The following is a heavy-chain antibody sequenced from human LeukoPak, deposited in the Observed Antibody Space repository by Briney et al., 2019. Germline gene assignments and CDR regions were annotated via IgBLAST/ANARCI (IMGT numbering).Heavy chain of an antibody. V-gene: IGHV3-33*06. J-gene: IGHJ6*04. Sequence: PGGSLRLSCAASGFTFSSYGMHWVRQAPGKGLEWVAVIWYDGSNKYYADSVKGRFTISRDNSKNTLYLQMNSLRAEDTAVYYCAKDSQQRGVSDVWGKGTTVTVSS. CDR2: IWYDGSNK. CDR1: GFTFSSYG. D-gene: IGHD3-10*01. CDR3: AKDSQQRGVSDV.